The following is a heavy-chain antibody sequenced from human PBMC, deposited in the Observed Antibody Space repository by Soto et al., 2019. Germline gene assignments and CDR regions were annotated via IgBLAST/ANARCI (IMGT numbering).Heavy chain of an antibody. CDR2: ISGSGGST. CDR3: AKDTTSDLGDYAPSRYNWFDP. D-gene: IGHD3-16*01. CDR1: GFTFSSYA. V-gene: IGHV3-23*01. Sequence: GGSLRLSCAASGFTFSSYAMSWVRQAPGEGLEWVSTISGSGGSTHYADSVKGRFAISRDNSKNTLYLQMDSLRAEDTAVYYCAKDTTSDLGDYAPSRYNWFDPWGQGTLVTVSS. J-gene: IGHJ5*02.